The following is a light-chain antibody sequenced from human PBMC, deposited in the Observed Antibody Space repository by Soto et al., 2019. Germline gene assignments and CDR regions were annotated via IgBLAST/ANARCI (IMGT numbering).Light chain of an antibody. CDR3: SSYAGSSNV. CDR2: EVN. Sequence: QSALTQPPSASGSPGQSVAISCTGTSSDVGGYNYVSWYQQHPAKAPKLMIYEVNKRPSGAPDRFSGSKSGNTASLTVSGLQAEDEADYYCSSYAGSSNVFGTGTKGTVL. V-gene: IGLV2-8*01. J-gene: IGLJ1*01. CDR1: SSDVGGYNY.